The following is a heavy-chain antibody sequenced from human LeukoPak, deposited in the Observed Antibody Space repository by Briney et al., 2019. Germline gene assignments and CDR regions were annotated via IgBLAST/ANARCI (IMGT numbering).Heavy chain of an antibody. Sequence: ASVTVSFTASGYTFTIYDINWVRQATGQGLEWMGWMNPNSGNTGYAQKFQGRVTMTRNTSISTAYMELSSLRSEDTAVYYCARADIVVVVAASRGNYYYGMDVWGQGTTVTVSS. CDR2: MNPNSGNT. J-gene: IGHJ6*02. CDR3: ARADIVVVVAASRGNYYYGMDV. D-gene: IGHD2-15*01. V-gene: IGHV1-8*01. CDR1: GYTFTIYD.